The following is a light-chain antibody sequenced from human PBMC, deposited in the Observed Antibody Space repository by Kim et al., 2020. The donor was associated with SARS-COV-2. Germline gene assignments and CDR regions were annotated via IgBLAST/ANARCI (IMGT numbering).Light chain of an antibody. CDR2: GAS. V-gene: IGKV3-20*01. Sequence: SPGERAALSCRASQSVSSSYLAWYQQKPGQAPRLLIYGASSRATGIPDRFSGSGSGTDVTLTISRLEPEDFAVYYCQQYGSSPRYTFGQGTKLEI. CDR1: QSVSSSY. J-gene: IGKJ2*01. CDR3: QQYGSSPRYT.